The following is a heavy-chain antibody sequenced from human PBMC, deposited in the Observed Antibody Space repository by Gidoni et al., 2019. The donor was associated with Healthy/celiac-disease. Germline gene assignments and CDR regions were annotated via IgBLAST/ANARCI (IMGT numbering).Heavy chain of an antibody. CDR1: GYTFTGYY. D-gene: IGHD4-17*01. V-gene: IGHV1-2*02. CDR3: ARDHMTTVTTDGGY. Sequence: QAQLVQSGAEMKKPGASVKVSCKPPGYTFTGYYMHWVRQAPGQGLEWMGWINPNSGGTNYAQKFKGRVTMTRDTSISTAYMELSRLRSDDTAVYYCARDHMTTVTTDGGYWGQGTLVTVSS. J-gene: IGHJ4*02. CDR2: INPNSGGT.